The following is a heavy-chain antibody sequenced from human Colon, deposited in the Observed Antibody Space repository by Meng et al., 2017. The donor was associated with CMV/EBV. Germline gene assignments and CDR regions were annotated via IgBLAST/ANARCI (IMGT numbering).Heavy chain of an antibody. CDR2: IDPYSGGT. Sequence: AFGYTWTGHHRNRVRQAQGQGLEWRGWIDPYSGGTRYAQKFQGRLTLTRDTSISTVYMELSSLRSDDTSMYACAKELTAGYGAQWDYWGQGTLVTVSS. CDR1: GYTWTGHH. D-gene: IGHD3-9*01. J-gene: IGHJ4*02. V-gene: IGHV1-2*02. CDR3: AKELTAGYGAQWDY.